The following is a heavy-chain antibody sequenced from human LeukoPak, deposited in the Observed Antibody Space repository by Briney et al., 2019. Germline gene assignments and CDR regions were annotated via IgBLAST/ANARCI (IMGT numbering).Heavy chain of an antibody. V-gene: IGHV3-23*01. Sequence: GGSLRLSCAASGFMFEDYSMHWVRQAPGKGLEWVSTISGSGGSTYYAESVKGRFTLFRDNSKNRLYLQMNGLRAEDTAVYYCAKESTVTPGNVNCFDPWGQGTLVTVSS. CDR2: ISGSGGST. CDR1: GFMFEDYS. CDR3: AKESTVTPGNVNCFDP. J-gene: IGHJ5*02. D-gene: IGHD4-17*01.